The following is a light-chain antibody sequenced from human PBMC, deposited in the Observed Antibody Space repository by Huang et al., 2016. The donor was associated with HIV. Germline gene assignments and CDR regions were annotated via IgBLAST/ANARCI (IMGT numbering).Light chain of an antibody. CDR2: GAS. J-gene: IGKJ2*01. V-gene: IGKV3-15*01. CDR3: QQYNNWPYT. Sequence: ETVMTQSPATLSVSPGERDTLSCRASQSVRSNLAWYQQKPGQAPRLLIYGASTRATGIPARFSGSGSGTEFTLTISSLQSEDFAFYYCQQYNNWPYTFGQGTKLEI. CDR1: QSVRSN.